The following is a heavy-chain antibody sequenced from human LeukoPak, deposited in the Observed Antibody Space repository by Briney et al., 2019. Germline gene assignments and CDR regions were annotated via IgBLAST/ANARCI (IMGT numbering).Heavy chain of an antibody. J-gene: IGHJ6*02. CDR2: INPSGGST. Sequence: ASVKVSCKASGYTFTSYYMHWVRQAPGQGLEWMGIINPSGGSTSYAQKFQGRVTITRDTSASTAYMELSSLRSEDTAVYYCAAGYDGYYYGMDVWGQGTTVTVSS. V-gene: IGHV1-46*01. D-gene: IGHD5-12*01. CDR3: AAGYDGYYYGMDV. CDR1: GYTFTSYY.